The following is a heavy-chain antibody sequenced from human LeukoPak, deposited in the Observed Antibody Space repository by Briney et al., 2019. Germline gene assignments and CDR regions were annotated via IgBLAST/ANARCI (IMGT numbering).Heavy chain of an antibody. CDR1: GFTFSIYA. CDR3: AKVGEGLLWFGELFLPYFDY. CDR2: ISGSGGST. D-gene: IGHD3-10*01. Sequence: GGSLRLSCAASGFTFSIYAMSWVRQAPGKGLEWVSAISGSGGSTYYADSVKGRFTISRDNSKNTLYLQMNSLRAEDKAVYYCAKVGEGLLWFGELFLPYFDYWGQGTLVTVSS. V-gene: IGHV3-23*01. J-gene: IGHJ4*02.